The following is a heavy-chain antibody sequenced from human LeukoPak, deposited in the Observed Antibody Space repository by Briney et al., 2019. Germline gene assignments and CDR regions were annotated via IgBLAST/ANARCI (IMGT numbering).Heavy chain of an antibody. D-gene: IGHD3-22*01. CDR2: TNPSGGSA. CDR1: GYTXTSYY. J-gene: IGHJ3*02. V-gene: IGHV1-46*01. CDR3: ARDSVDSSGYSRGDDAFDI. Sequence: ASVKVSCKASGYTXTSYYMHWVRQAPGQGLEWMGITNPSGGSASYAQKFQGRVTMTRDTSTSTVYMELSSLRSEDTAVYYCARDSVDSSGYSRGDDAFDIWGQGTMVTVSS.